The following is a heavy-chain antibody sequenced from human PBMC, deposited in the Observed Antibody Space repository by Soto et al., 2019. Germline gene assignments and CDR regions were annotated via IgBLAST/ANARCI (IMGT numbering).Heavy chain of an antibody. CDR2: IIPIFGTA. J-gene: IGHJ6*02. Sequence: GASVKVSCKASGGTLSSYAISSVRQAPGQGLEWMGGIIPIFGTANYAQKLQGRVTSTAGESTSTAYMELSSLRSEDTAVYYCAITAAGYYYYCGMDVSGQGTTVTVSS. D-gene: IGHD2-2*01. V-gene: IGHV1-69*13. CDR3: AITAAGYYYYCGMDV. CDR1: GGTLSSYA.